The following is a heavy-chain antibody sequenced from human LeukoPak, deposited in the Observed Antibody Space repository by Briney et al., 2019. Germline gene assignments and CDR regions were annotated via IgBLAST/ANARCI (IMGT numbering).Heavy chain of an antibody. CDR3: AADLVYYDSSGYRIGPRGYYYGMDV. CDR2: IVVGSGNT. Sequence: SVKVSCKASGFTFTSSAVQWVRQARGQRLEWIGWIVVGSGNTNYAQKFQERVTITRDMSTSTAYMELSSLRSEDTAVYYCAADLVYYDSSGYRIGPRGYYYGMDVWGQGTTVSVSS. CDR1: GFTFTSSA. D-gene: IGHD3-22*01. J-gene: IGHJ6*02. V-gene: IGHV1-58*01.